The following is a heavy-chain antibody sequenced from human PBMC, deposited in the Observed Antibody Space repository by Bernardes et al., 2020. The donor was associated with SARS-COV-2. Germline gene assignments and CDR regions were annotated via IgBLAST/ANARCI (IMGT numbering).Heavy chain of an antibody. V-gene: IGHV4-39*01. D-gene: IGHD2-21*01. CDR2: FYYSGST. CDR1: GGSMSSSSYY. Sequence: SETLSLTCIVSGGSMSSSSYYWGWIRQPPGKGLEWIGSFYYSGSTYYNPSLKSRVTISVDTSKNQFSLRMSSVIAADTAVYYCARQSRDGYYYYYSLDVWGQGTTVTVSS. J-gene: IGHJ6*02. CDR3: ARQSRDGYYYYYSLDV.